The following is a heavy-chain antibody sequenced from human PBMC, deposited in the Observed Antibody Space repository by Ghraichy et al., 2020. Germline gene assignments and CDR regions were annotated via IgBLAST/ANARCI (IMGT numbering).Heavy chain of an antibody. CDR3: ARRVGSGWSSVGYYFDY. Sequence: GESLNISCKGSGYRFINYWIGWVRQMPGKGLEWMGIIYPGDSDTRYSPSFQGQVTISADKSVSTAYLQWSSLKASDTAMYYCARRVGSGWSSVGYYFDYWGQGTLVTVSS. D-gene: IGHD6-19*01. CDR2: IYPGDSDT. V-gene: IGHV5-51*01. J-gene: IGHJ4*02. CDR1: GYRFINYW.